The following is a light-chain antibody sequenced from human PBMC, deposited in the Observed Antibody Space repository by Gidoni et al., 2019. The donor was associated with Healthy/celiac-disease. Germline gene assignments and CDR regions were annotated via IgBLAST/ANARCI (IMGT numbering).Light chain of an antibody. V-gene: IGLV3-19*01. CDR1: SLRSYY. J-gene: IGLJ2*01. Sequence: SELTQDPAVSVALGQTVRITCQGDSLRSYYASWYQQKPGQAPVLVIYGKNNRPSGIPDRFSGSSSGNTASLTITGAQAEDEADYYCNSRDSSGNLVVFGGGTKLTVL. CDR3: NSRDSSGNLVV. CDR2: GKN.